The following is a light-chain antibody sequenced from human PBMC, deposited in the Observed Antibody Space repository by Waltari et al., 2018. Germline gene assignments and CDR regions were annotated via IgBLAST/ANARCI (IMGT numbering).Light chain of an antibody. CDR2: WAS. J-gene: IGKJ4*01. V-gene: IGKV4-1*01. CDR1: QSILDNSNNKNN. Sequence: DIVMTQSPDSLAVSLGERATINCRSSQSILDNSNNKNNLTWYQQKPGQAPKLLIYWASTREAGVPARVSGSGSGTHFTLTISSLQAEDVAVYYCQKHYSSPLTFGGGTKVEL. CDR3: QKHYSSPLT.